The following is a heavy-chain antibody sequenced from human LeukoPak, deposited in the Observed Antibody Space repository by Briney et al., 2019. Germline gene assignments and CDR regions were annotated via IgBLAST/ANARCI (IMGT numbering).Heavy chain of an antibody. CDR2: FDPEDGET. CDR1: GYTLTESS. J-gene: IGHJ5*02. CDR3: ATARYCSGGSCSHWFDP. D-gene: IGHD2-15*01. V-gene: IGHV1-24*01. Sequence: RASVTVSCKVSGYTLTESSMHWVRQAPGKGLEWMGGFDPEDGETIYAQKFQGRVTMTEDTSTDTAYMELSSLRSEDTAVYYCATARYCSGGSCSHWFDPWGQGTLVTVSS.